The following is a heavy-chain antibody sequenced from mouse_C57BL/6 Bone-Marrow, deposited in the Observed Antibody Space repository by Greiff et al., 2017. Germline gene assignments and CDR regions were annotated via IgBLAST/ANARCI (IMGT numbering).Heavy chain of an antibody. CDR2: INPNNGGT. Sequence: VQLKESGPELVKPGASVKIPCKASGYTFTDYNMDWVKQSHGKSLEWIGDINPNNGGTIYNQKFKGKATLTVDKSSSTAYMELRSLTSEDTAVYYCARTYIHYYGSSYVDWYFDVWGTGTTVTVSS. CDR1: GYTFTDYN. CDR3: ARTYIHYYGSSYVDWYFDV. D-gene: IGHD1-1*01. V-gene: IGHV1-18*01. J-gene: IGHJ1*03.